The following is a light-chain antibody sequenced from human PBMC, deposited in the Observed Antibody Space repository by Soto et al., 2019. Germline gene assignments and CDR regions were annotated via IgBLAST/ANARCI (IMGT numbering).Light chain of an antibody. CDR2: DAS. V-gene: IGKV3-11*01. J-gene: IGKJ1*01. CDR1: ESVVSSY. Sequence: EIVLTQSPGTLSLSPGERATLSCRATESVVSSYLAWYQLKPGQAPRLLIYDASNRATGIPVRFSGSGSGTDYTLTVSSLEPEDFAVYYCQQRSNLPWTFGQGTKVDI. CDR3: QQRSNLPWT.